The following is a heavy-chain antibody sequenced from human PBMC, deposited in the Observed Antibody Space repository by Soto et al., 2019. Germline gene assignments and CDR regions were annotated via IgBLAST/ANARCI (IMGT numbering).Heavy chain of an antibody. CDR3: AKDAKILDWLPTSYYYDF. J-gene: IGHJ4*02. Sequence: GGSLRLSCAASGFSFSSYAMSWVRQSPGKGLEWVSSISRSGNSTYSADSVRGRFTISRDNSKNTLYLQMYSLRAEDTAVYYCAKDAKILDWLPTSYYYDFWGRGALVSVSS. D-gene: IGHD3-9*01. CDR2: ISRSGNST. CDR1: GFSFSSYA. V-gene: IGHV3-23*01.